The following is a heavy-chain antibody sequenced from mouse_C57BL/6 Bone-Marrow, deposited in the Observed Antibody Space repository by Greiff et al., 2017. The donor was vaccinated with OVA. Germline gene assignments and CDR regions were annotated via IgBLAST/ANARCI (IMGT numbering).Heavy chain of an antibody. CDR1: GFTFSDYG. CDR2: ISSGSSTI. D-gene: IGHD2-4*01. CDR3: ARVIRDAWFAY. V-gene: IGHV5-17*01. J-gene: IGHJ3*01. Sequence: EVMLVESGGGLVKPGGSLKLSCAASGFTFSDYGMHWVRQAPEKGLEWVAYISSGSSTIYYADTVKGRFTISRDNAKNTLFLQMTSLRSEDTAMYYCARVIRDAWFAYWGQGTLVTVSA.